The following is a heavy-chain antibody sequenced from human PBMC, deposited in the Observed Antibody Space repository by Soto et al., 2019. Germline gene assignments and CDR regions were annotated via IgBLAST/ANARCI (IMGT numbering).Heavy chain of an antibody. J-gene: IGHJ3*02. V-gene: IGHV4-31*03. CDR3: ARGAADYGDAFDI. Sequence: QVRLQESGPGLVKPSQTLSLTCRVSGDSTSRGGYYWSWIRQHPGKGLEWIGYIYWSGNTYFNPSLKSRVSISLGSSSNQFSLNLTSVTAADTAVYCCARGAADYGDAFDIWGQGTTVTVSS. CDR2: IYWSGNT. CDR1: GDSTSRGGYY. D-gene: IGHD4-17*01.